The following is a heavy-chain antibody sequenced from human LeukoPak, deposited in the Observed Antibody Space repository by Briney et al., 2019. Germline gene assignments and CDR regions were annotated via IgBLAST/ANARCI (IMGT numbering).Heavy chain of an antibody. CDR1: GFTFSSYW. Sequence: PGGSLRLSCAASGFTFSSYWMNCVRQAPGKGLEWVANIKQDGSEKFYVDSVKGRFTISRDNAKNSLYLQMNSLRGEDTAVYYCARDWGLDYWGQGTLVTVSS. V-gene: IGHV3-7*01. J-gene: IGHJ4*02. CDR3: ARDWGLDY. D-gene: IGHD3-16*01. CDR2: IKQDGSEK.